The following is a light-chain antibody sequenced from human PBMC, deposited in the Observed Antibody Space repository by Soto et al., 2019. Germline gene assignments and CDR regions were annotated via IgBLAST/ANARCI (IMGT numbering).Light chain of an antibody. CDR3: QQYGSLSWT. Sequence: DIPMTQSPSSLSASLGDSVTITCRASQTVNSYLHWYQQKPGKAPKLLIYAASNLQSGVPSRFSGSGSGTDFTLTISRLEPEDFAVYYCQQYGSLSWTFGQGTKVDIK. CDR2: AAS. CDR1: QTVNSY. J-gene: IGKJ1*01. V-gene: IGKV1-39*01.